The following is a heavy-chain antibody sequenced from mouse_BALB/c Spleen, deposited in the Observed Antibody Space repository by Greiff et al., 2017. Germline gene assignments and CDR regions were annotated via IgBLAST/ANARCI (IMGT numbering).Heavy chain of an antibody. CDR3: NAPARASFAY. J-gene: IGHJ3*01. CDR1: GFNIKDYY. D-gene: IGHD3-1*01. Sequence: EVQLQQSGAELVRSGASVKLSCTASGFNIKDYYMHWVKQRPEQGLEWIGWIDPENGDTEYAPKFQGKATMTADTSSNTAYLQLSSLTSEDTAVYYCNAPARASFAYWGQGTLVTVSA. V-gene: IGHV14-4*02. CDR2: IDPENGDT.